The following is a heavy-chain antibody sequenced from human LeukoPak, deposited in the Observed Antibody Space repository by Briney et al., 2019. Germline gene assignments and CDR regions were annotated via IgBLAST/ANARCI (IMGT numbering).Heavy chain of an antibody. CDR3: ARDSNCGGDCPWYFDL. Sequence: PGGSLRLSCAASGFTVSSNYMSWVRQAPGKGLEWVSVIYSGGSTYYADSVKGRFTISRDNSKNTLYLQMNSLRAEDTAVYYCARDSNCGGDCPWYFDLWGRGTLVTVSS. CDR1: GFTVSSNY. J-gene: IGHJ2*01. V-gene: IGHV3-66*01. D-gene: IGHD2-21*02. CDR2: IYSGGST.